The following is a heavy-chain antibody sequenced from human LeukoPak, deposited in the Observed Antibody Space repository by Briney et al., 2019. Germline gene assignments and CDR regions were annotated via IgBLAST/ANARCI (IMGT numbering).Heavy chain of an antibody. D-gene: IGHD3-10*01. CDR3: ARGANYYGSGSYSLYYYYMDV. CDR2: INHSGST. CDR1: GGSFSGYY. J-gene: IGHJ6*03. V-gene: IGHV4-34*01. Sequence: SETLSLTCAVYGGSFSGYYWSWIRQPPGKGLEWIGEINHSGSTNYNPSLKSRVTISVDTSKNQFSLKLSSVTAADTAVYYCARGANYYGSGSYSLYYYYMDVWGKGTTVTVSS.